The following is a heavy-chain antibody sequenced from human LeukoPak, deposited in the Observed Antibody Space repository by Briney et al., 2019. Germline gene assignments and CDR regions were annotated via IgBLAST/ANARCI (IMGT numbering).Heavy chain of an antibody. CDR3: ARDLEMATIIGAFDI. Sequence: GGTLRLSCAASGFTFSSYGMSWVRQAPGKGLEWVSAISGSGGSTYYADSVKGRFTISRDNSKNTLYLQMNSLGAEDTAVYYCARDLEMATIIGAFDIWGQGTMVTVSS. J-gene: IGHJ3*02. V-gene: IGHV3-23*01. CDR2: ISGSGGST. D-gene: IGHD5-24*01. CDR1: GFTFSSYG.